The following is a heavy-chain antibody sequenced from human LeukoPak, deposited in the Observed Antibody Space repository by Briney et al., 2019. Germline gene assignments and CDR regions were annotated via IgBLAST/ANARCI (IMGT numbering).Heavy chain of an antibody. CDR3: ATGGYCSSTSCYTGEYFQH. V-gene: IGHV1-24*01. J-gene: IGHJ1*01. D-gene: IGHD2-2*01. Sequence: ASVKVSCKVSGYTLTELSMHWVRQAPGKGPEWMGGFDPEDGETIYAQKFQGRVTMTEDTSTDTAYMELSSLRSEDTAVYYCATGGYCSSTSCYTGEYFQHWGQGTLVTVSS. CDR2: FDPEDGET. CDR1: GYTLTELS.